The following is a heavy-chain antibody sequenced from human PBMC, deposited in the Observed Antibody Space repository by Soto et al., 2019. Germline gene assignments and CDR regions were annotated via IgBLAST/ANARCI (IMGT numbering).Heavy chain of an antibody. CDR3: ARETKYDIPEGFDY. V-gene: IGHV4-31*03. D-gene: IGHD3-9*01. J-gene: IGHJ4*02. CDR2: TYYSGST. CDR1: GGSISSGGYY. Sequence: SETLSLTCTVSGGSISSGGYYWSWIRQHPGKGLEWIGYTYYSGSTYYNPSLKSRVTISVDTSKNQFSLKLSSVTAADTAVYYCARETKYDIPEGFDYWGQGTLVTVSS.